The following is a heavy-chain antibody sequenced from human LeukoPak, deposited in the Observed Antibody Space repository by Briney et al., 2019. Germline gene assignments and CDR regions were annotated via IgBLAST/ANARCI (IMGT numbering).Heavy chain of an antibody. D-gene: IGHD3-16*02. CDR2: IYSGGST. CDR1: GFTVSSNY. CDR3: ARGVVWGSYRYTAPRYFDY. Sequence: GGSLRLSCAASGFTVSSNYMSWVRQAPGKGLEWVSVIYSGGSTYYAGSVRGRFTISRDNSKNTLYLQMNSLRAEDTAVYYCARGVVWGSYRYTAPRYFDYWGQGTLVTVSS. J-gene: IGHJ4*02. V-gene: IGHV3-53*01.